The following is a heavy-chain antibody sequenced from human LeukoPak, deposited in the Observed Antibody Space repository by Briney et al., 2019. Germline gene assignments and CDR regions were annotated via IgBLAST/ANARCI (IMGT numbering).Heavy chain of an antibody. J-gene: IGHJ4*02. Sequence: TLSLTCPVSGGSISSGGYYWSWIRQHPGKGLEWIGYIYYSGSTYYNPSLKSRVTISVDTSKNQFSLKLSSVTAADTAVYYCARGRIQLQDYWGQGTLVTVSS. D-gene: IGHD5-18*01. CDR2: IYYSGST. V-gene: IGHV4-31*03. CDR3: ARGRIQLQDY. CDR1: GGSISSGGYY.